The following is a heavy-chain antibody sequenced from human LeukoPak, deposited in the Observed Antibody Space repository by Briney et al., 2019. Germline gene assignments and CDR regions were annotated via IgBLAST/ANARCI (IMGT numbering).Heavy chain of an antibody. CDR1: GGSFSGYY. J-gene: IGHJ3*02. Sequence: PSETLSLTCAVYGGSFSGYYWSWIRQPPGKGLEWIGEINHSGSTNYHPSLKSRVTISVDTSKNQFSLKLSSVTAADTAVYYCARGRGSGWYKNAFDIWGQGTMVTVSS. CDR3: ARGRGSGWYKNAFDI. CDR2: INHSGST. D-gene: IGHD6-19*01. V-gene: IGHV4-34*01.